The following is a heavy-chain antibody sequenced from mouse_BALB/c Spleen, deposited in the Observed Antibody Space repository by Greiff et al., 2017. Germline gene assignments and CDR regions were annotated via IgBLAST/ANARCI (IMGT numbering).Heavy chain of an antibody. J-gene: IGHJ4*01. CDR1: GYSITSDYA. CDR2: ISYSGST. D-gene: IGHD2-1*01. CDR3: ARGYGNYYAMDY. Sequence: EVKLMESGPGLVKPSQSLSLTCTVTGYSITSDYAWNWIRQFPGNKLEWMGYISYSGSTSYNPSLKSRISITRDTSKNQFFLQLNSVTTENTATYYCARGYGNYYAMDYWGQGTSVTVSS. V-gene: IGHV3-2*02.